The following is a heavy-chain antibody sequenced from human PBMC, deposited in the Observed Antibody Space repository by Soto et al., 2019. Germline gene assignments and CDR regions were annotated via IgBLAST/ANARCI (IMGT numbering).Heavy chain of an antibody. CDR3: ALHSSSQTFPAY. CDR2: VYWDDDK. J-gene: IGHJ4*02. V-gene: IGHV2-5*02. CDR1: GFSLTTSGLR. D-gene: IGHD6-6*01. Sequence: GSGPTLVNPTQTLTLTCAFSGFSLTTSGLRVGWIRQPPGKALEWLALVYWDDDKRYSPSLESRLTTAKDTSKNQVVLIMTNMDPVDTATYYCALHSSSQTFPAYWGQGTPVTVSS.